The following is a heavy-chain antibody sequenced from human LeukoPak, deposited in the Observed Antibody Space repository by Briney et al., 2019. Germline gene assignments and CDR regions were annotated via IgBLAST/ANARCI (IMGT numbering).Heavy chain of an antibody. CDR3: AKGYCSSTSCYVGDY. CDR2: ISWNSGTI. Sequence: GGSLRLSCAASGFTFDDYAMHWVRQAPWKGLEWVSGISWNSGTIGYADSVKGRFTISRDNAKNSLYLQMNSLRAEDMALYYCAKGYCSSTSCYVGDYWGQGTLVTVSS. J-gene: IGHJ4*02. V-gene: IGHV3-9*03. CDR1: GFTFDDYA. D-gene: IGHD2-2*01.